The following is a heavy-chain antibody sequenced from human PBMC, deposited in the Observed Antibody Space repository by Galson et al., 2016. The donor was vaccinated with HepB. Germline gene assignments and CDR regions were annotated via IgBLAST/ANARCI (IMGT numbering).Heavy chain of an antibody. D-gene: IGHD1-26*01. J-gene: IGHJ4*02. CDR3: ARMGSGNYLFDY. CDR1: GFSLKTSGMR. Sequence: PAPVKPTQTLTLTCSFSGFSLKTSGMRVSWIRQPPGKALEWLARIDWDDDKFYSKSLKTRLSISKDTSKNQVVLTMTNMDPVETATYFCARMGSGNYLFDYWGQGILVTVSS. V-gene: IGHV2-70*04. CDR2: IDWDDDK.